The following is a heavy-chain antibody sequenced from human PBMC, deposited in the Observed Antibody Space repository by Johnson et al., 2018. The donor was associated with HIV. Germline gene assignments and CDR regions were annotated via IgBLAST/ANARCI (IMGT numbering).Heavy chain of an antibody. V-gene: IGHV3-23*01. J-gene: IGHJ3*02. Sequence: EVQLLESGGGLVQPGRSLRLSCTASGFSFGDYVVSWFRQAPGKGLEWVSAISGSGGSTYYADSVKGRFTISRDNSKNTLYLQMNSLRAEDTAVYYCARVRGLIAFDIWGQGTMVTVSS. CDR1: GFSFGDYV. CDR2: ISGSGGST. D-gene: IGHD3-22*01. CDR3: ARVRGLIAFDI.